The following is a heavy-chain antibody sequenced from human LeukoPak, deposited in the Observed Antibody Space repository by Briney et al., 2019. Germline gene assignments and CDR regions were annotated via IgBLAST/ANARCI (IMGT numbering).Heavy chain of an antibody. V-gene: IGHV3-23*01. Sequence: GGSLTLSCAASGFSFSNHAMSWVRQAPGKGLEWVATISGSGNTRFYADSVKGRFIISRDNSKNTLYFQMHSLRADDTAVYYCAKMAYYYGSGSSEYYYYMDVWGKGTTLTVSS. CDR1: GFSFSNHA. CDR2: ISGSGNTR. J-gene: IGHJ6*03. D-gene: IGHD3-10*01. CDR3: AKMAYYYGSGSSEYYYYMDV.